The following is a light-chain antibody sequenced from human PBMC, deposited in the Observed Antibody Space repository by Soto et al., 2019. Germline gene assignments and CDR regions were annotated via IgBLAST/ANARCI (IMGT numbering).Light chain of an antibody. CDR1: QTISSW. V-gene: IGKV1-5*03. J-gene: IGKJ1*01. Sequence: DIQMTQSPSTLSASVGDRVTITCRASQTISSWMAWYQQKPGKAPKLLIYKASSLESGVPSRFSGSGSGTEFTLTISSLQPDDFEPYYCRQYTSYMWTVGQGTKVEI. CDR3: RQYTSYMWT. CDR2: KAS.